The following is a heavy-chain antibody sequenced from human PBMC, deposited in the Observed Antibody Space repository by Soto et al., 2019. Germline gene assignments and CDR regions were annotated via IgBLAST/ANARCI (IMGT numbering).Heavy chain of an antibody. CDR2: ISSSSSYI. CDR3: ARDQGFQLLFMHAGEFDF. V-gene: IGHV3-21*01. D-gene: IGHD2-2*01. J-gene: IGHJ4*02. CDR1: GFTFSSYS. Sequence: GGSLRLSCAASGFTFSSYSMNWVRQAPGKGLEWVSSISSSSSYIYYADSVKGRFTISRDNAKNSLYLQMNSLRAEDTAVYYCARDQGFQLLFMHAGEFDFWGPGTLVTVSS.